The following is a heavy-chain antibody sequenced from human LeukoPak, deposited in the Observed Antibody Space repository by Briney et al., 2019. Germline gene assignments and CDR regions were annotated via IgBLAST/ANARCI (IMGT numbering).Heavy chain of an antibody. CDR3: VKDRPCDGCMPMDA. J-gene: IGHJ6*02. Sequence: PGGSLRLSCTASGFTFGDYSMSWVRQVPGKGLEWLSGIGRVGYTYYADSVKGRFTISRDNSKNTVYLQMKSLRAEDTAIYYRVKDRPCDGCMPMDAWGQGTTVTVSS. CDR2: IGRVGYT. CDR1: GFTFGDYS. V-gene: IGHV3-23*01. D-gene: IGHD5-24*01.